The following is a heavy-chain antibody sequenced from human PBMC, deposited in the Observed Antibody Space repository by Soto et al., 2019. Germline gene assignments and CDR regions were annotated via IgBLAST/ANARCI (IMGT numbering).Heavy chain of an antibody. CDR1: GFTFSSYG. CDR3: AHNGKMYSSGWYDY. V-gene: IGHV3-30*03. J-gene: IGHJ4*02. Sequence: QVQLVESGGGVVQPGRSLRLSCAASGFTFSSYGMHWVRQAPGKGLAWVAVISYDGSNKYYADSVKGRFTISRDNSKNTLYLQMNSLRAEDTAVYYCAHNGKMYSSGWYDYWGQGTLVTVSS. D-gene: IGHD6-19*01. CDR2: ISYDGSNK.